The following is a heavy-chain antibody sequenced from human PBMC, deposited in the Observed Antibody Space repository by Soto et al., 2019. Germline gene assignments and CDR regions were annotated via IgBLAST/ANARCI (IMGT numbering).Heavy chain of an antibody. Sequence: QVLLQESGPGLVKPSQTLPLACTVSGGSISGGEYDWRWIRQPPVKVREWLGYIHHSGAAYYNPSLRSRLTISLDTSKNQFSLGVTSVPAADSAVYFCARRLEPAYGDGFYFDYWGQGKLV. CDR3: ARRLEPAYGDGFYFDY. CDR1: GGSISGGEYD. V-gene: IGHV4-30-4*01. CDR2: IHHSGAA. J-gene: IGHJ4*02. D-gene: IGHD4-17*01.